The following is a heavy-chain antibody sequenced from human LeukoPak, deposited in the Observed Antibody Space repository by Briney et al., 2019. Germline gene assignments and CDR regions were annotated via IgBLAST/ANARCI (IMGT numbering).Heavy chain of an antibody. CDR3: AREGKVVVAATTTLNYYYGMDV. V-gene: IGHV1-3*01. J-gene: IGHJ6*02. CDR2: INAGNGNT. D-gene: IGHD2-15*01. Sequence: ASVKVSCKASGYTFTSYAMHWVRQAPGQRLEWMGWINAGNGNTKYSQKFQGRVTMTTDTSTSTAYMELRSLRSDDTAVYYCAREGKVVVAATTTLNYYYGMDVWGQGTTVTVSS. CDR1: GYTFTSYA.